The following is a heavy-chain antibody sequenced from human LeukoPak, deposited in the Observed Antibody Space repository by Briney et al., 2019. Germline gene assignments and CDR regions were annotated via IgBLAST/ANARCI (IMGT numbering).Heavy chain of an antibody. D-gene: IGHD3-22*01. CDR3: AKDIHYSSGLDAFDI. CDR1: GFTFYYA. Sequence: GGSLRLSCAAFGFTFYYAMSWVRQAPGKGLEWVSTISGSGTTTYYADSVKGRFTTSRDNSKNTLYLQLNSLRAEDTAVYYCAKDIHYSSGLDAFDIWGQGTMVTVSS. J-gene: IGHJ3*02. CDR2: ISGSGTTT. V-gene: IGHV3-23*01.